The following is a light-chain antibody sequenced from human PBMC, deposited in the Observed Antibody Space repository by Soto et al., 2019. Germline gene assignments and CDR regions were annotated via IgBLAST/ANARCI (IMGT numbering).Light chain of an antibody. CDR1: QGIGNA. J-gene: IGKJ1*01. CDR2: GAS. V-gene: IGKV1-6*01. Sequence: IQINKSPFSLSAYMGDRVTISCRASQGIGNALGWYQQKPGKPPKVLIYGASNLQSGVPPRFSGSGSGTDFTLAICSLQPEDSATYYCLQDINYPWTFAQGTKVDIK. CDR3: LQDINYPWT.